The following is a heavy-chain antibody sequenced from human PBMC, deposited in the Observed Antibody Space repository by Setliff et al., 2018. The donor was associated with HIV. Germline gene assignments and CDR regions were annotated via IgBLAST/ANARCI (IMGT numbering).Heavy chain of an antibody. D-gene: IGHD3-22*01. CDR3: ARLGDYDSSGYSWFDY. V-gene: IGHV4-38-2*02. Sequence: PSETLSLTCTVSGYSISSRYYWGWIRQSPGKGLEWIGSIYHSGSTSCNPSLKSRVTISGQTSNNQFSLQLTSVTAADTAVYYCARLGDYDSSGYSWFDYWGQGTLVTVSS. CDR1: GYSISSRYY. J-gene: IGHJ4*02. CDR2: IYHSGST.